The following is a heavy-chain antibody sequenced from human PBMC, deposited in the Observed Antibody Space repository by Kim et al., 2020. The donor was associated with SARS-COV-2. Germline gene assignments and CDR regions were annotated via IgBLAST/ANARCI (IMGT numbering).Heavy chain of an antibody. Sequence: SETLSLTCTVSGGSISSYYWSWIRQPPGKGLEWIGYIYYSGSTNYNPSLKSRVTISVDTSKNQFSLKLSSVTAADTAVYYCARDLHYYYDSSGFRAGFDYWGQGTLVTVSS. D-gene: IGHD3-22*01. J-gene: IGHJ4*02. CDR3: ARDLHYYYDSSGFRAGFDY. V-gene: IGHV4-59*13. CDR2: IYYSGST. CDR1: GGSISSYY.